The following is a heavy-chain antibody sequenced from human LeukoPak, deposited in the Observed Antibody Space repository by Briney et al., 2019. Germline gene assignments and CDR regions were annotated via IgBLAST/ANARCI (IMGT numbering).Heavy chain of an antibody. Sequence: ASMKVSCKTSGYTFTTYDINWVRQAPGQGLEWMGWISAYNGNTNYAQKLQGRVTMTTDTSTSTAYMELRSLRSDDTAVYYCARVGKYSSSSTANPWGQGTLVTVSS. CDR3: ARVGKYSSSSTANP. V-gene: IGHV1-18*01. J-gene: IGHJ5*02. CDR2: ISAYNGNT. CDR1: GYTFTTYD. D-gene: IGHD6-13*01.